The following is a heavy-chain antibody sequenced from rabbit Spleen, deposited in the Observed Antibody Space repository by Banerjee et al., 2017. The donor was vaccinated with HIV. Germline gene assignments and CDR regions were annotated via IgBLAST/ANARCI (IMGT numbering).Heavy chain of an antibody. J-gene: IGHJ6*01. V-gene: IGHV1S45*01. CDR1: GFTLSSYYM. Sequence: QEQLKESGGGLVQPGGSLKLSCKASGFTLSSYYMNWVRQAPGKGLESIACIYGGSRGSTYYANWAKGRFTVSKTSSTTVTLQMTSLTAADTATYFCARTAYGYDDYADLYYAAMDLWGPGTLVTDS. CDR2: IYGGSRGST. CDR3: ARTAYGYDDYADLYYAAMDL. D-gene: IGHD6-1*01.